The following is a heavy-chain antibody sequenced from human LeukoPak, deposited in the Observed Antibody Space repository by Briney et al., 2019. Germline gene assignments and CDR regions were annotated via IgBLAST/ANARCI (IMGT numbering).Heavy chain of an antibody. CDR3: AKAQAGGFNYGPFDY. Sequence: GGSLRLSCAASGLXFRLYGISWVRQTPGEGLQWVSTIDGPGRITLYADSVKGRFTISRDNSKNTMYLQMSSLRAEDTALYYCAKAQAGGFNYGPFDYWGQGSLVTVSS. J-gene: IGHJ4*02. CDR2: IDGPGRIT. V-gene: IGHV3-23*01. CDR1: GLXFRLYG. D-gene: IGHD5-18*01.